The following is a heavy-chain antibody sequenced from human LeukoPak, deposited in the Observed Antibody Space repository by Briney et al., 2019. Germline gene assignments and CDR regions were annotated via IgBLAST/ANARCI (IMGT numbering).Heavy chain of an antibody. CDR2: IIPIFGTA. V-gene: IGHV1-69*13. D-gene: IGHD4-17*01. CDR3: AGRTTVTHYYYYYMDV. J-gene: IGHJ6*03. CDR1: GGTSSSYA. Sequence: ASVKVSCKASGGTSSSYAISWVRQAPGQGLEWMGGIIPIFGTANYAQKFQGRVTITADESTSTAYMELSSLRSEDTAVYYCAGRTTVTHYYYYYMDVWGKGTTVTVSS.